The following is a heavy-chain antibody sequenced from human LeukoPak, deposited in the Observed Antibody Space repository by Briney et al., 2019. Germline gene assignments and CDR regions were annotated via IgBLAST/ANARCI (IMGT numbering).Heavy chain of an antibody. V-gene: IGHV3-53*04. Sequence: GGCLRLSCAASGFTVSSNYMSWVRQAPGKGLEWVSVIYSGGTTYYADSVKGRFTISRHNSKNTLYLQMNSLRAEDTAVYYCARVGEFSSGSYLDYWGQGTLVTVSS. CDR2: IYSGGTT. CDR3: ARVGEFSSGSYLDY. D-gene: IGHD3-16*01. CDR1: GFTVSSNY. J-gene: IGHJ4*02.